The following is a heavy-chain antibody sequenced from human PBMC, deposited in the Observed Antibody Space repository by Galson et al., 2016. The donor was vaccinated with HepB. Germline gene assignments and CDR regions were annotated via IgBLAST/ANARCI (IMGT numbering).Heavy chain of an antibody. CDR2: ISGSSDST. Sequence: SLRLSCAASGFTFSGYAMTWVRQAPGKGLEWVSSISGSSDSTYYAGSVKGRFTISRDNSKNTLFLQMHSLRAEDTAVYYCAREPAATGDAFDIWGQGTMVTVSS. J-gene: IGHJ3*02. D-gene: IGHD3-9*01. V-gene: IGHV3-23*01. CDR1: GFTFSGYA. CDR3: AREPAATGDAFDI.